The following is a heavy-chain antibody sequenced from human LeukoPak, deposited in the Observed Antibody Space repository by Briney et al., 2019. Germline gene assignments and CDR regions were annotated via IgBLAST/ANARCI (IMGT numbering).Heavy chain of an antibody. CDR2: ISGSGGST. CDR3: AKRRGVVVVAASSDY. Sequence: PGGSPRLSCAASGFTFSSYAMSWVRQAPGKGLEWVSAISGSGGSTSYADSVKGRFTISRDNSKNTLYLQMNSLRAEDTAVYYCAKRRGVVVVAASSDYWGQGTLVTVSS. CDR1: GFTFSSYA. D-gene: IGHD2-15*01. J-gene: IGHJ4*02. V-gene: IGHV3-23*01.